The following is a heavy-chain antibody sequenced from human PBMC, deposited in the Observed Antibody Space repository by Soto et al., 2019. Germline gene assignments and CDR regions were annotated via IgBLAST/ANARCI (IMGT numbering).Heavy chain of an antibody. J-gene: IGHJ6*02. CDR3: ARGLQSYFGMDV. D-gene: IGHD4-4*01. V-gene: IGHV1-18*01. CDR2: ISAHNGNK. CDR1: GYAFTSYD. Sequence: ASVKVSCKASGYAFTSYDISWVRQAPGQGLEWMAWISAHNGNKNYAEKFQGRVTMTTDTSTSTAYMEVRSLRSDDTAVYYCARGLQSYFGMDVWGQGTTVTVSS.